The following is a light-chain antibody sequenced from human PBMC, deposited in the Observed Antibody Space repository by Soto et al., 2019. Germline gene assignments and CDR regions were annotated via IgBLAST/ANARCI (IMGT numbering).Light chain of an antibody. CDR3: RSYTSSTTRV. CDR2: EVS. V-gene: IGLV2-14*01. Sequence: QCSQSQHASLCGAPGHWITISCTATSSDVGGYHYVSWYQEHPGKAPKLMIYEVSNRPSGVSNRFSGSKCGNTASLTISGLQAEDEADYYCRSYTSSTTRVFGTGTTVTV. CDR1: SSDVGGYHY. J-gene: IGLJ1*01.